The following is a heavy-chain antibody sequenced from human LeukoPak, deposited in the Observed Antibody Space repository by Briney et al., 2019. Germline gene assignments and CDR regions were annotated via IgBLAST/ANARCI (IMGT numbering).Heavy chain of an antibody. J-gene: IGHJ6*03. Sequence: SETLSLTCAVYGGSFSGYYWSWIRQPPGKGLEWSGEINHSGSTNYNPSLKSRVTISVDTSKNQFSLKLSSVTAADTAVYYCARLTKNDSGSYRFGKKKRGYMDVWGKGTTVTISS. V-gene: IGHV4-34*01. CDR1: GGSFSGYY. CDR2: INHSGST. CDR3: ARLTKNDSGSYRFGKKKRGYMDV. D-gene: IGHD3-10*01.